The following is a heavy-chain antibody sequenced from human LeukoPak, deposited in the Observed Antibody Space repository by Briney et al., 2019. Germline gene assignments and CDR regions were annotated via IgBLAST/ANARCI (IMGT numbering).Heavy chain of an antibody. CDR3: ARGGEAAASQDY. Sequence: TGGSLRLSCAASGFTFSSYSMNWVRQAPGKGLEWVSSISSSSSYIYCADSVKGRFTISRDNAKNSLYLQMSSLRAEDTAVYYCARGGEAAASQDYWGQGTLVTVSS. V-gene: IGHV3-21*01. CDR2: ISSSSSYI. D-gene: IGHD6-13*01. J-gene: IGHJ4*02. CDR1: GFTFSSYS.